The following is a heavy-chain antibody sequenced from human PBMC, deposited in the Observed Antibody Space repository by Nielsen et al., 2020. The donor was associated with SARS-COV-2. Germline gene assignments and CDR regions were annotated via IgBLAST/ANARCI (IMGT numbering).Heavy chain of an antibody. J-gene: IGHJ4*02. CDR3: ARVPWRHYFDY. D-gene: IGHD6-25*01. CDR2: INHSGST. CDR1: GGSFSGYY. V-gene: IGHV4-34*01. Sequence: SETLSLTCAVYGGSFSGYYWGWIRQPPGKGLEWIGEINHSGSTNYNPSLKSRVTISVDTSKNQFSLKLSSVTAADTAVYYCARVPWRHYFDYWGQGTLVTVSS.